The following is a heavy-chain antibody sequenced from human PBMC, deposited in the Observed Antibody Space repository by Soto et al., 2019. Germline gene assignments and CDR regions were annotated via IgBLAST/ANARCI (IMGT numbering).Heavy chain of an antibody. CDR1: GGTFSSYA. CDR2: IIPIFGTA. J-gene: IGHJ6*02. CDR3: ARDQTLNGGNSELYYYYGMYV. D-gene: IGHD2-21*02. V-gene: IGHV1-69*06. Sequence: QVQLVQSGAEVKKPGSSVKVSCKASGGTFSSYAISWVRQAPGQGLEWMGGIIPIFGTANYAQKFQGRVTSTADKSTRTAYMALSSLRSEDTDVYYCARDQTLNGGNSELYYYYGMYVWGQGATVTVSS.